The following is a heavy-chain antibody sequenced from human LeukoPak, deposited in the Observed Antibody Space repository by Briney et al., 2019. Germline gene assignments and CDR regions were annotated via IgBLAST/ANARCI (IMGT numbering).Heavy chain of an antibody. CDR2: TSGIGAGT. CDR1: GFTFSSYA. V-gene: IGHV3-23*01. J-gene: IGHJ4*02. D-gene: IGHD3/OR15-3a*01. Sequence: GGSLRLSCSVSGFTFSSYAMSWVRQAPGKGLEWVSTTSGIGAGTYYADSVRGRFTIFRDNAKNTLYLQMDSLRAEDTAVYYCAKDSRDWTYFDFWGQGTLVTVSS. CDR3: AKDSRDWTYFDF.